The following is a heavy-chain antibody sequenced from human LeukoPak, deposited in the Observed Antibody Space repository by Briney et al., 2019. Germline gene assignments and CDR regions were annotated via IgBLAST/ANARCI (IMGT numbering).Heavy chain of an antibody. D-gene: IGHD3-3*01. Sequence: GGSLILSCAASGFTFSSYWMSWVSQAPGKGLEWVANIKQDGSEKYYVDSVKGRFTISRDNSKNTLYLQMNSLRAEDTAVYYCAKGVTIFGVVITHFDYWGQGTLVTVSS. CDR1: GFTFSSYW. V-gene: IGHV3-7*03. CDR3: AKGVTIFGVVITHFDY. J-gene: IGHJ4*02. CDR2: IKQDGSEK.